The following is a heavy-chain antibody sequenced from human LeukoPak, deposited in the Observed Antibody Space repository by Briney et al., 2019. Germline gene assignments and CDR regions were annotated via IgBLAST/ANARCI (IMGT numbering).Heavy chain of an antibody. CDR1: GFTFSSYA. V-gene: IGHV3-23*01. D-gene: IGHD6-19*01. Sequence: GGSLRLSCAASGFTFSSYAMSWVRQAPGKGLEWVSAISGSGGSTYYADSVKGRFTISRGNSKNTLYLQMNSLRAGDTAVYYCAKVTSIAVFDYWGQGTLVTVSS. CDR2: ISGSGGST. J-gene: IGHJ4*02. CDR3: AKVTSIAVFDY.